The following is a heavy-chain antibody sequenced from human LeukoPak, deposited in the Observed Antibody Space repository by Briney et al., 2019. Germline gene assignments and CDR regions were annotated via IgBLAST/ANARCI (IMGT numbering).Heavy chain of an antibody. D-gene: IGHD3-9*01. J-gene: IGHJ5*02. CDR3: ATSSQGYDILPGNYREDCFDP. Sequence: ASVKVSRKASGYTFTGYYMHWVRQAPGQGLEWMGWINPNSGGTNYAQKFQGRVTMTRDTSTSTAYMELSRLRSDDTAVYYCATSSQGYDILPGNYREDCFDPWGQGTLVTVSS. CDR1: GYTFTGYY. V-gene: IGHV1-2*02. CDR2: INPNSGGT.